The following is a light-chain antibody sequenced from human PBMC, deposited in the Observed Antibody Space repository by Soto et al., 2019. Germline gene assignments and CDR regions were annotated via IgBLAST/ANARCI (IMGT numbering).Light chain of an antibody. CDR1: QSISTY. Sequence: DIQMTQSPSSLSASVGDRFTITCRASQSISTYLNWYQHKPGKAPKVLIYAVSSLQSGVPSRFSGSGSGTDFTLTITSLQPEDSATYYCQHSYGTPRTFGQGTNVDIK. V-gene: IGKV1-39*01. CDR3: QHSYGTPRT. CDR2: AVS. J-gene: IGKJ1*01.